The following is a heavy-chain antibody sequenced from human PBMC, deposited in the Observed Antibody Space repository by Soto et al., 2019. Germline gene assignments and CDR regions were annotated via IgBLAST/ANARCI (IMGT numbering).Heavy chain of an antibody. V-gene: IGHV1-18*01. CDR1: GYTFTSYG. D-gene: IGHD5-12*01. Sequence: ASVKVSCKASGYTFTSYGISWVRQAPGQGLEWMGWISAYNGNTNYAQKLQGRVTMTTDTSTSTAYMELRSLRSDDTAVYYCARVGHPNSGYDFFLYLDYWGQGTLVTVSS. J-gene: IGHJ4*02. CDR2: ISAYNGNT. CDR3: ARVGHPNSGYDFFLYLDY.